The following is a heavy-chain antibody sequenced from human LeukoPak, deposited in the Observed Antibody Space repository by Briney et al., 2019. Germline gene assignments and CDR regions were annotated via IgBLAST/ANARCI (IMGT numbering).Heavy chain of an antibody. CDR2: ISGSGGST. CDR3: AKDLGGHNYDFWSGYYDAFDI. V-gene: IGHV3-23*01. D-gene: IGHD3-3*01. CDR1: GFTFSSYA. Sequence: PGGSLRLSCAASGFTFSSYAMSWVRQAPGKGLEWVSAISGSGGSTYYADSVKGRFTISRDNSKNTLYLQMNSLRAEDTAVYYCAKDLGGHNYDFWSGYYDAFDIWGQGTMVTVSS. J-gene: IGHJ3*02.